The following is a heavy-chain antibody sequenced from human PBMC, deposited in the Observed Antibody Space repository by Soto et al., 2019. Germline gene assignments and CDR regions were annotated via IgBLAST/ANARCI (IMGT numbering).Heavy chain of an antibody. CDR2: IYHSGST. Sequence: SETLSLTCAVSGGSISSSNWWSWVRQPPGKVLEWIGEIYHSGSTNYNPSLKSRVTISVDKSKNQFSLKLSSVTAADTAVYYCARVWTTVTNWFDPWGQGTLVTVSS. V-gene: IGHV4-4*02. J-gene: IGHJ5*02. CDR1: GGSISSSNW. D-gene: IGHD4-17*01. CDR3: ARVWTTVTNWFDP.